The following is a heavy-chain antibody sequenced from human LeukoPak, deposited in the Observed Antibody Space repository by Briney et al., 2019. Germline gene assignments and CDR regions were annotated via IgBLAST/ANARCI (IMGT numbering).Heavy chain of an antibody. V-gene: IGHV4-4*07. D-gene: IGHD4-17*01. Sequence: SETLSLTCTVSGGSISSYYWSWIRQPAGKGLEWIGRIYTSGSTNYNPSLKSRVTMSVDTSKNQFSLKLSSVTAADTAVYYCARDAVTTWGGYYYYYMDVWGKGTTVTVSS. CDR3: ARDAVTTWGGYYYYYMDV. CDR1: GGSISSYY. CDR2: IYTSGST. J-gene: IGHJ6*03.